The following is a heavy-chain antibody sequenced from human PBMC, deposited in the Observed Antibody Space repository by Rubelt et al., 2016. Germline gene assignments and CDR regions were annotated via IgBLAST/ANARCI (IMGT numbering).Heavy chain of an antibody. CDR2: ISYDGNNK. CDR3: ARATVTTSGYYGMDV. CDR1: GFTFSSYA. Sequence: QVQLVESGGGVVQPGTSLRLSCAASGFTFSSYAMHWVRQAPGKGLEWVAVISYDGNNKNYEGSVNGRYLVPRNNSKNTLYLQMNSLGVEDTAVYYCARATVTTSGYYGMDVWGQGTRVTVSS. V-gene: IGHV3-33*05. J-gene: IGHJ6*02. D-gene: IGHD4-17*01.